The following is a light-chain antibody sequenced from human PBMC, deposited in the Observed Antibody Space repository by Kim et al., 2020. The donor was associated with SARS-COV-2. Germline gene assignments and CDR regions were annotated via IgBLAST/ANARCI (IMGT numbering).Light chain of an antibody. Sequence: ASVGDRVPITCRACQDIRNDLGWYQQNPGRAPKRLIYGASSLQSGVPSRFSGSGSGTEFTLTISSLQPEDFATYFCLQHNSYPITFGQGTRLEIK. CDR2: GAS. V-gene: IGKV1-17*01. CDR1: QDIRND. J-gene: IGKJ5*01. CDR3: LQHNSYPIT.